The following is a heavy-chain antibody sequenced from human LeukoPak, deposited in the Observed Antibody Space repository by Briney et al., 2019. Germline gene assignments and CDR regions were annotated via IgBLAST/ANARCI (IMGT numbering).Heavy chain of an antibody. Sequence: GESLKISCKGSGYSFATYWIGWVRQMPGKGLEWMGIIYPGDSDTRYSPSFQGQVTISADKSISTAYLQWSSLKASDTAMYYCARHRKDDSSGYYDYWGQGTLVTVSS. J-gene: IGHJ4*02. CDR2: IYPGDSDT. CDR3: ARHRKDDSSGYYDY. D-gene: IGHD3-22*01. CDR1: GYSFATYW. V-gene: IGHV5-51*01.